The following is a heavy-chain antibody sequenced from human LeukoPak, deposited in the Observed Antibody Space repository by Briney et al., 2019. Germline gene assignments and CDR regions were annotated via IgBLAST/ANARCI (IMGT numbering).Heavy chain of an antibody. Sequence: GESLKISCKGSGYSFTTYWIAWVRQMPGKGLEWMGIIYPSDSDTKYSPSFQGQVTISADKSISTAYLQWSSLKASDTAMYYRATPSIEYTTSSGYDYWGQGTLVIVSS. CDR2: IYPSDSDT. J-gene: IGHJ4*02. D-gene: IGHD2-2*02. CDR3: ATPSIEYTTSSGYDY. CDR1: GYSFTTYW. V-gene: IGHV5-51*01.